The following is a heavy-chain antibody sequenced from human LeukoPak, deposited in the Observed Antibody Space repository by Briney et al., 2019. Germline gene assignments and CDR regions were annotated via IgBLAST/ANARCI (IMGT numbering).Heavy chain of an antibody. V-gene: IGHV4-39*07. CDR2: IYYSGST. CDR3: ARDPPYGGNSY. D-gene: IGHD4-23*01. J-gene: IGHJ4*02. Sequence: PSETLSLTCTVSGGSISSSSYYWGWIRQPPGKGLEWIGSIYYSGSTYYNPSLKSRVTISVDTSKNQFSLKLSSVTAADTAVYYCARDPPYGGNSYWGQGTLVTVSS. CDR1: GGSISSSSYY.